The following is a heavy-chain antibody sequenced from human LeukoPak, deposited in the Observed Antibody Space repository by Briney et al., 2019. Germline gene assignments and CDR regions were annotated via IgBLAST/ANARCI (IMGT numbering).Heavy chain of an antibody. Sequence: SETLSLTCAVYGGSFSGYYWSWIRQPPGKGLEWIGEINHSGSTNYNPSLKSRVTISVDTSKNHFSLKLSSVTAADTAVYYCARVDQSGYDTRGWFDPWGQGTLVTVSS. V-gene: IGHV4-34*01. D-gene: IGHD5-12*01. CDR1: GGSFSGYY. CDR3: ARVDQSGYDTRGWFDP. J-gene: IGHJ5*02. CDR2: INHSGST.